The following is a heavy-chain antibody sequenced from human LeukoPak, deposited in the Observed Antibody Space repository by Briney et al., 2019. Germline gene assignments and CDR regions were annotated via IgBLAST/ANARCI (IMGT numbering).Heavy chain of an antibody. V-gene: IGHV3-30*04. Sequence: GGSLRLSCAASGFTFSTYAMHWVRQAPGKGLEWVAVISYDGSSKNYADSVKGRFTISRDNSKNTLYLQMNSLRAEDTAVYYCAKASRGTIAAVETHYNYYMDVYGKGTTVTVSS. CDR1: GFTFSTYA. J-gene: IGHJ6*03. CDR3: AKASRGTIAAVETHYNYYMDV. CDR2: ISYDGSSK. D-gene: IGHD6-13*01.